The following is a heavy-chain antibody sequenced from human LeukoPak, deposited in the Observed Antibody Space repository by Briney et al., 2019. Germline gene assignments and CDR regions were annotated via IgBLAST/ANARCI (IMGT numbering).Heavy chain of an antibody. V-gene: IGHV4-59*01. CDR3: ARIAMVAATQWFDP. CDR1: GGSISSYY. Sequence: SETLSLTCTVSGGSISSYYWSWIRQHPGKGLEWIGYIHYSGSTYYNPSLKSRVTISVDTSKNQFSLKLSSVTAADTAVYYCARIAMVAATQWFDPWGQGTLVTVSS. CDR2: IHYSGST. J-gene: IGHJ5*02. D-gene: IGHD2-15*01.